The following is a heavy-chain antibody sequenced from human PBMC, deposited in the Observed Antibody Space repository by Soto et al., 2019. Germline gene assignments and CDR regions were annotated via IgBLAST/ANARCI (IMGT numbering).Heavy chain of an antibody. J-gene: IGHJ3*02. CDR1: GFTFSSYW. CDR3: ARSSGTDFWSGPDAFDI. D-gene: IGHD3-3*01. V-gene: IGHV3-7*01. Sequence: GGSLRLSCAASGFTFSSYWMSWVRQAPGKGLEWVANIKQDGSEKYYVDSVKGRFTISRDNAKNSLYLQMNSLRAEDTAVYYCARSSGTDFWSGPDAFDIWGQGTMVTVSS. CDR2: IKQDGSEK.